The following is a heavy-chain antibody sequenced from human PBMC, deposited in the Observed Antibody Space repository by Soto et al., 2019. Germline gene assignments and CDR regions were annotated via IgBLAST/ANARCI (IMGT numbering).Heavy chain of an antibody. J-gene: IGHJ6*02. V-gene: IGHV4-61*01. CDR1: GGSVSSGSYY. Sequence: QVQLQESGPGLVKPSETLSLTCTVSGGSVSSGSYYWSWIRQPPGKGLEWIGYIYYSGSTNYNPSLKSRVTIAGDTAKNQFSLKLSSVTAADTAVYYGAREGGYGSGSYFHGMDVWGQGTTVTVSS. CDR3: AREGGYGSGSYFHGMDV. D-gene: IGHD3-10*01. CDR2: IYYSGST.